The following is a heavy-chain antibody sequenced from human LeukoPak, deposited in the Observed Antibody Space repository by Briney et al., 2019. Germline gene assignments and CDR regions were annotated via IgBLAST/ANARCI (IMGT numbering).Heavy chain of an antibody. Sequence: GGSLRLSCAASGFTFSSYAMHWVRLAPGKGLEWVAVVSYDGSNKYYADSVKGRFTISRDNSKNTLYLQMNSLRAEDTAVYYCARDWNLTKRITIFGVVITRGAYGMDVWGQGTTVTVSS. CDR2: VSYDGSNK. CDR3: ARDWNLTKRITIFGVVITRGAYGMDV. CDR1: GFTFSSYA. D-gene: IGHD3-3*01. J-gene: IGHJ6*02. V-gene: IGHV3-30-3*01.